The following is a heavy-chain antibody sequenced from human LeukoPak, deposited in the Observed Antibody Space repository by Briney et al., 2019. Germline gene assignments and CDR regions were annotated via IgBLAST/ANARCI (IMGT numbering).Heavy chain of an antibody. CDR3: ARGNDYGDSFDY. J-gene: IGHJ4*02. D-gene: IGHD4-17*01. Sequence: SETLSLTCTVSGSSISAYYWTWIRQSPGEGLEWIGNIYYSGSTNSNPSLKSRVTVSLDTSKNQLSLKVRSMTAVDTAVYYCARGNDYGDSFDYWGQGTLVTVSS. CDR1: GSSISAYY. CDR2: IYYSGST. V-gene: IGHV4-59*01.